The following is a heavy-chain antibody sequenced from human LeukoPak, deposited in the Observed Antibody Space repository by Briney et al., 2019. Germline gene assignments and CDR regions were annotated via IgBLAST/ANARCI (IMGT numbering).Heavy chain of an antibody. J-gene: IGHJ4*02. D-gene: IGHD5/OR15-5a*01. CDR1: GFTFSSFV. CDR3: AKGYRVNWYYFDF. V-gene: IGHV3-23*01. CDR2: IIGGGDNT. Sequence: GGSLRLSCAASGFTFSSFVMSWVRQAPGKGLEWVSGIIGGGDNTYYADSVRGRFTISRDNSENTLYLQMNSLRAEDTAVYYCAKGYRVNWYYFDFWGQGTLVTVSS.